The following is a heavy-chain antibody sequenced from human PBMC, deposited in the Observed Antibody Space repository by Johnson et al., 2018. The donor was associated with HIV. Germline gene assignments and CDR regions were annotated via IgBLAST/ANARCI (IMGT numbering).Heavy chain of an antibody. CDR3: ATGVVVTAMNDAFDI. D-gene: IGHD2-21*02. V-gene: IGHV3-66*02. Sequence: MLLVESGGGLVRPGGSPRLSCAPSTFSVSSNSMTWVRQAPGKGLEWISVIYSGGSTYYADSVKGRFTISRDNSKNTLYLQMNSLRAEDTAVYYCATGVVVTAMNDAFDIWGQGTMVTVSS. CDR1: TFSVSSNS. CDR2: IYSGGST. J-gene: IGHJ3*02.